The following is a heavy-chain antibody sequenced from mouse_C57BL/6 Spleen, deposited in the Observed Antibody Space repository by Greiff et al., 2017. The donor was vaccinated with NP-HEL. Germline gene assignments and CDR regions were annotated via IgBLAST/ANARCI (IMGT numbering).Heavy chain of an antibody. J-gene: IGHJ2*01. V-gene: IGHV1-81*01. CDR2: IYPSSGNT. Sequence: VKLQESGAELARPGASVKLSCKASGYTFTSYDMSWVKQRTGQGLEWIGEIYPSSGNTYYNQKFKGKATLTADQSSSTAYMELRSLTSEDSAGHFCARCGYYDYPFYLDYWGQGTTLTVSS. CDR3: ARCGYYDYPFYLDY. D-gene: IGHD2-4*01. CDR1: GYTFTSYD.